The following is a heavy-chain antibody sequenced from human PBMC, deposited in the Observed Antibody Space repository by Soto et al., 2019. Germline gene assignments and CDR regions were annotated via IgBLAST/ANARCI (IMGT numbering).Heavy chain of an antibody. CDR3: ARGVGNFDY. CDR2: ISFSSSTI. J-gene: IGHJ4*02. CDR1: EITFSGYS. V-gene: IGHV3-48*01. D-gene: IGHD1-1*01. Sequence: EVQLVESGGGLVQPGGSLRLSCAASEITFSGYSMNWVRQAPGKGLEWVSYISFSSSTIYYADSVRGRFTISRDNAKNSLVLQMNSLRVEDTAVYYCARGVGNFDYWGQGTLVTVSS.